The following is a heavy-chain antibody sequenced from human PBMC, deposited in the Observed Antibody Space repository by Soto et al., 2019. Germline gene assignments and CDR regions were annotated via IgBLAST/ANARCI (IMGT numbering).Heavy chain of an antibody. V-gene: IGHV1-69*01. CDR3: ARVTSMVRGVIDNWFDP. CDR1: GGTFSSYA. CDR2: IIPMYGPA. D-gene: IGHD3-10*01. J-gene: IGHJ5*02. Sequence: QVSLVQSGAEVKKPGSSVTVSCKASGGTFSSYAIHWVRQAPGQGLEWMGGIIPMYGPAKYAQRFQGRGTITADESTTTVYMELTSLTSQDTAVYYCARVTSMVRGVIDNWFDPWGHGTLVTVSS.